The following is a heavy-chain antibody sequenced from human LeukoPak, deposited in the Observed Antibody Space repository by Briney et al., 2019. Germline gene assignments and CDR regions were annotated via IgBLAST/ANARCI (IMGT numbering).Heavy chain of an antibody. D-gene: IGHD6-13*01. CDR1: GASMSNHY. V-gene: IGHV4-59*11. CDR3: ASRPGGSTWYGVFDY. J-gene: IGHJ4*02. CDR2: IYDTETT. Sequence: SETLSLTCTVSGASMSNHYWSWIRQPPGKGLEWIGYIYDTETTNYNPSLSSRVSMSVDTSKNQFSLKLYSVTAADTALYYCASRPGGSTWYGVFDYSSRGTLVTVSS.